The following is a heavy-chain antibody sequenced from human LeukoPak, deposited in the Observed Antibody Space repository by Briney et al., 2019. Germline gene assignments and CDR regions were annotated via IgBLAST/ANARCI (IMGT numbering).Heavy chain of an antibody. CDR2: ISSSGSNT. J-gene: IGHJ4*02. V-gene: IGHV3-23*01. Sequence: PGGSLRLSCAASEFTYGMNWVRQAPGKGLECVSAISSSGSNTYYADSVKGRFTISRDNSKNTLYLQMNSLRAEDAAMYYCATGGRFYYDLWGQGTLVTVSS. CDR3: ATGGRFYYDL. CDR1: EFTYG. D-gene: IGHD2-15*01.